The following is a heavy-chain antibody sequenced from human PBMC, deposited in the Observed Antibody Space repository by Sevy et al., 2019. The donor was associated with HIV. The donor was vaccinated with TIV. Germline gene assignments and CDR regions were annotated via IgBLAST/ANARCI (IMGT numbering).Heavy chain of an antibody. Sequence: GGSLRLSCAASGFTFSSYAMSWVRQAPGKGLEWVSAISGSGGSTYYADSVKGRFTISRDNSKNTLYLQMTSLRAEDTAVYYCAKDVVGATTFWDYWGQGTLVTVSS. CDR2: ISGSGGST. CDR3: AKDVVGATTFWDY. D-gene: IGHD1-26*01. CDR1: GFTFSSYA. J-gene: IGHJ4*02. V-gene: IGHV3-23*01.